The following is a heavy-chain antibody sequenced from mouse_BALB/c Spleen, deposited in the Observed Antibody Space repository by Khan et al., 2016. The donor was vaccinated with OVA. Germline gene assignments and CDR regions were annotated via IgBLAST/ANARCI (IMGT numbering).Heavy chain of an antibody. Sequence: VQLKQSGPELMKPGASVKISCKASGYSFTTYYMHWVKQSHGKSLEWIGYIDPFNGGNDYNQKFKGKATLTVDKSSSTAYMHLSSLTSEDSAVYYCARRTFDYWGPGTLVTVSA. J-gene: IGHJ3*01. CDR2: IDPFNGGN. CDR3: ARRTFDY. CDR1: GYSFTTYY. V-gene: IGHV1-34*01. D-gene: IGHD3-3*01.